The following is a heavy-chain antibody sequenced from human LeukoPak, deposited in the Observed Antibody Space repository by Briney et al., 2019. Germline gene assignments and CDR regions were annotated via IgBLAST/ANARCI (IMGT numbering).Heavy chain of an antibody. CDR2: ISSSSSYI. CDR1: GFTFSSYS. D-gene: IGHD1-26*01. Sequence: PGGSLRLSCAASGFTFSSYSMTWVRQAPGKGLEWVSSISSSSSYIHYADSVKGRFTISRDNAKNSLYLQMNSLRVEDTAVYYCARVGEIVRELPDYWGQGTLVTVSS. CDR3: ARVGEIVRELPDY. J-gene: IGHJ4*02. V-gene: IGHV3-21*01.